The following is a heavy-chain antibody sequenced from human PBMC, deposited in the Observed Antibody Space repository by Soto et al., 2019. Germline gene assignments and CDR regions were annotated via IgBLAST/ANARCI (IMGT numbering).Heavy chain of an antibody. CDR2: TSSDASST. V-gene: IGHV3-74*01. Sequence: PGGSLRLSCAASGFTFSSYWMHWVRQAPGKGLVWVSRTSSDASSTIYADSVKGRFTISRDNAKNTLYLEMNSLRAEDTAVYYCARLSSSWDAFDIWGQGTMVTVSS. J-gene: IGHJ3*02. D-gene: IGHD6-13*01. CDR1: GFTFSSYW. CDR3: ARLSSSWDAFDI.